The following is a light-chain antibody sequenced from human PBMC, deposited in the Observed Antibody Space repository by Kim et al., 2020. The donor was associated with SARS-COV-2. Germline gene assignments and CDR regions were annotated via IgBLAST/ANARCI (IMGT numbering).Light chain of an antibody. CDR1: KLGEKY. CDR2: QDT. Sequence: VAHGQTASITCSGDKLGEKYVCWYQQRPGQSPVVVIYQDTNRPSGIPERFSGSNSGNTATLTISGTQAMDEADYYCQVWDSTTTVFGGGTQLTVL. CDR3: QVWDSTTTV. V-gene: IGLV3-1*01. J-gene: IGLJ2*01.